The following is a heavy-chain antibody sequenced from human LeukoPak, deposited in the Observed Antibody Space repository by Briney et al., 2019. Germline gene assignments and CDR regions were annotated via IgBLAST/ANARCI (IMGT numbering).Heavy chain of an antibody. CDR2: MNPNSGNT. J-gene: IGHJ5*02. D-gene: IGHD2-2*01. V-gene: IGHV1-8*01. CDR3: ARRYCSSTSCRFDP. Sequence: EAAVEVSRKASGYTFTSYDINWVRQATGQGLEWMGWMNPNSGNTDYAQKFQGRLTMTRNTSITTAYMELSSPRSEDTAVYYCARRYCSSTSCRFDPWGQGTLVTVSS. CDR1: GYTFTSYD.